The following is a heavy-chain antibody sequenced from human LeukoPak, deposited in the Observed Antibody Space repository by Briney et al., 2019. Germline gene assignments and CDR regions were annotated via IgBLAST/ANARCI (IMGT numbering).Heavy chain of an antibody. D-gene: IGHD3-10*01. Sequence: SETLSLTCTVSGGSISSYYWSWIRQPPGKGLEWIGYIYYSGSTNYNPSLKSRVTISVDTSKNQFSLKLSSVTAADTAVYYCARSGFLDAFDIWGQGTMVTVSS. CDR2: IYYSGST. CDR3: ARSGFLDAFDI. V-gene: IGHV4-59*01. CDR1: GGSISSYY. J-gene: IGHJ3*02.